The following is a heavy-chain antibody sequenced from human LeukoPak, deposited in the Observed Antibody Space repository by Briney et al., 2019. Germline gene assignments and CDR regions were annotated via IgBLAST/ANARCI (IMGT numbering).Heavy chain of an antibody. Sequence: GGSLRLSCGASGFTFSSNAMSWVRQAPGRGLEWVAVISYDGSNKYYADSVKGRFTISRDNSKNTLYLQMNSLTTEDTAVYYCAKGGGELGSGSLDYWGQGTLVTVSS. CDR1: GFTFSSNA. V-gene: IGHV3-30*18. CDR2: ISYDGSNK. D-gene: IGHD3-10*01. J-gene: IGHJ4*02. CDR3: AKGGGELGSGSLDY.